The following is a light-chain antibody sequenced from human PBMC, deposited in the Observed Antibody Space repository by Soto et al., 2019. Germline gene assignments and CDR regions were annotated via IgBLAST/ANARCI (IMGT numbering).Light chain of an antibody. V-gene: IGKV1-5*03. CDR3: QQYESYPLT. CDR2: SAS. J-gene: IGKJ4*01. Sequence: DIQMTHSPSTLSASVGDRVTITCRASQSVSGWLAWYQQKPGKAPELLIYSASTVETGVPARFSGSGSGTEFTLTISSLRPDDFATYYCQQYESYPLTFGGGTKV. CDR1: QSVSGW.